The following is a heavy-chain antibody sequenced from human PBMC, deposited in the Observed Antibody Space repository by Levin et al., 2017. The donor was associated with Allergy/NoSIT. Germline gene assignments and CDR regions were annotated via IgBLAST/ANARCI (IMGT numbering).Heavy chain of an antibody. CDR2: MDYSGST. CDR3: TRHLRSQHYNFDY. J-gene: IGHJ4*02. CDR1: GGSISSSSYY. V-gene: IGHV4-39*01. Sequence: SQTLSLTCTVSGGSISSSSYYWGWIRQPPGKGLEWIGSMDYSGSTYYNPSLESRVTISVDTSKNYFSLKLNSVTAADTAVYYCTRHLRSQHYNFDYWGQGTLVTVSS. D-gene: IGHD4-17*01.